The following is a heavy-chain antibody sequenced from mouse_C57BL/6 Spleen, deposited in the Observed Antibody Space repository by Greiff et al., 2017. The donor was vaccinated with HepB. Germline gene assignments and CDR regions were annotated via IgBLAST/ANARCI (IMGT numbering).Heavy chain of an antibody. D-gene: IGHD2-2*01. Sequence: EVQLQQSGPVLVKPGASVKMSCKASGYTFTDYYMNWVKQSHGKSLEWIGVINPYNGGTSYNQKFKGKATLTVDKSSSTAYMELNSLTSEDSAVYYCARRRTIYYGYEGYAMDYWGQGTSVTVSS. J-gene: IGHJ4*01. CDR3: ARRRTIYYGYEGYAMDY. CDR1: GYTFTDYY. V-gene: IGHV1-19*01. CDR2: INPYNGGT.